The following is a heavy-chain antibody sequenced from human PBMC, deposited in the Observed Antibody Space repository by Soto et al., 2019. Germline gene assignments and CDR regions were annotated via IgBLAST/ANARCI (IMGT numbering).Heavy chain of an antibody. CDR1: GGSISPYY. J-gene: IGHJ4*02. CDR2: IYFGGTT. CDR3: ARLGGFFQVLDS. D-gene: IGHD2-15*01. Sequence: SETLSLTCTVSGGSISPYYWSWIRQPPGKGLEWIGYIYFGGTTKYNPSLKSRVSMSVDTSKNQFSLKLTSVTAADTAVYYCARLGGFFQVLDSWGQGTLVTVSS. V-gene: IGHV4-59*08.